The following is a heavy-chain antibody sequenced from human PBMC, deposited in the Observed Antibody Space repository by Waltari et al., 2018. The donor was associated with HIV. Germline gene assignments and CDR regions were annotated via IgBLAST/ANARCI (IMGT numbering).Heavy chain of an antibody. CDR2: IHYDGNNK. CDR3: ARGGLAITPAGTRLYTGMDV. CDR1: GFPFSNYL. D-gene: IGHD6-13*01. V-gene: IGHV3-30*02. J-gene: IGHJ6*02. Sequence: QVHLVESGGGVVQPGGSLTLSCEASGFPFSNYLMHWVRQAPGKGLEWVTLIHYDGNNKNYADSVKGRFTVSRDNSKKTLYLQMNSLRHEDTALYYCARGGLAITPAGTRLYTGMDVWGQGTTVTVSS.